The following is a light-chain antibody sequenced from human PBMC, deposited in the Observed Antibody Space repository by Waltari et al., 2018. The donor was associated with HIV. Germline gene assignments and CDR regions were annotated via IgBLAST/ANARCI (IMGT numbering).Light chain of an antibody. Sequence: QSVLTQPPSVSAAPGQQVTISCSGSSPNIGTNFVSWYQQLPGPAPKLLIYENNKRPSGIPDRVSGSKSATSATLDITELQTGDEADYHCGAWDSSLTVGMFGGGTKLTVL. CDR3: GAWDSSLTVGM. CDR2: ENN. J-gene: IGLJ3*02. V-gene: IGLV1-51*02. CDR1: SPNIGTNF.